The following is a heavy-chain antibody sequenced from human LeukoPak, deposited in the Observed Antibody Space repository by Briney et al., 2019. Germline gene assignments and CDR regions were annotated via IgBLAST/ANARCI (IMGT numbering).Heavy chain of an antibody. Sequence: ASVKVSCKASGYTLTSYGISWVRQAPGQGLEWMGWISAYNGNTNYAQKLQGRVTMTTDTSTSTAYMELRSLRSDDTAVYYCARASLGYCSSTSCNFDYWGQGTLVTVSS. D-gene: IGHD2-2*01. CDR3: ARASLGYCSSTSCNFDY. CDR1: GYTLTSYG. J-gene: IGHJ4*02. CDR2: ISAYNGNT. V-gene: IGHV1-18*01.